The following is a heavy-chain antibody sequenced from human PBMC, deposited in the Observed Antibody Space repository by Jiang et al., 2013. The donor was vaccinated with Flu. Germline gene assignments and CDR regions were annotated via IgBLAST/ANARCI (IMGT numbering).Heavy chain of an antibody. D-gene: IGHD1-20*01. CDR3: VHRRGITLVQGIVFGDYFDF. Sequence: KPTQTLTLTCTFSGFSLSNGGVGVGWIRQPPGKAPEWLALIYWDDEKRYSPSLSGRLSITKDTSRNQVVLTMTNMDPVDTGTYYCVHRRGITLVQGIVFGDYFDFWGLGTLVAVSS. J-gene: IGHJ4*02. CDR2: IYWDDEK. V-gene: IGHV2-5*02. CDR1: GFSLSNGGVG.